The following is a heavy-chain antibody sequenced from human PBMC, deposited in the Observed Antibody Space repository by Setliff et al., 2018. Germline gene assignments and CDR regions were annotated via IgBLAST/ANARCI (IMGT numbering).Heavy chain of an antibody. J-gene: IGHJ6*02. CDR1: GFTFSRYW. V-gene: IGHV3-7*01. CDR3: ARDHVYGSQYYYHYYGMDV. Sequence: PGGSLRLSCAASGFTFSRYWMSWVRQAPGKGLEWVANIKQDGSEKYYVDSVKGRFTISRDNAKNSLYLQMNSLRAEDTAVYYCARDHVYGSQYYYHYYGMDVWGQGTTVTVSS. D-gene: IGHD3-10*01. CDR2: IKQDGSEK.